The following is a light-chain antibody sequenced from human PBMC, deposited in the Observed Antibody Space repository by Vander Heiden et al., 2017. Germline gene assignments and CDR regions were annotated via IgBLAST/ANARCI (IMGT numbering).Light chain of an antibody. CDR1: QSVLYSSNNKNY. Sequence: DIVMSQSPDYLAVSLGERATINCKSSQSVLYSSNNKNYLAWYQQKPGQPPKLLIYWASTRESGVPDRFSGSGSGTDFTLTISSLQAEDVAVYYCQQYYSTPRRTFGQGTKVEIK. V-gene: IGKV4-1*01. J-gene: IGKJ1*01. CDR2: WAS. CDR3: QQYYSTPRRT.